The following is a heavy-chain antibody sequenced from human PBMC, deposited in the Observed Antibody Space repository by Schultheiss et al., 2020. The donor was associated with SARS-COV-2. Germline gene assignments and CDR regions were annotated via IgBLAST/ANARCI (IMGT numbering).Heavy chain of an antibody. Sequence: GGSLRLSCKGSGYSFTSYGISWVRQAPGQGLEWMGWISAYNGNTNYAQKLQGRVTMTTDTSTSTAYMELRSLRSDDTAVYYCARDFGNYVDYWGQGTLVTVSS. CDR3: ARDFGNYVDY. D-gene: IGHD3-10*01. CDR1: GYSFTSYG. V-gene: IGHV1-18*01. CDR2: ISAYNGNT. J-gene: IGHJ4*02.